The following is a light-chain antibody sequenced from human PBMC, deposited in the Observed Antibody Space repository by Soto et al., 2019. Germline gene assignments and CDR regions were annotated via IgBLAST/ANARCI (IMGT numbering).Light chain of an antibody. J-gene: IGKJ4*01. CDR3: QQGHDPPLGFS. V-gene: IGKV1-39*01. Sequence: DIQMTQSPSSLSASVGDRVTITCRASQSIGAYLNWHQHKPGKAPKLLIYATSSLESGVPSRISGGGSGADFTLTINNLQPEDFATYYCQQGHDPPLGFSFGGGTKVEIK. CDR1: QSIGAY. CDR2: ATS.